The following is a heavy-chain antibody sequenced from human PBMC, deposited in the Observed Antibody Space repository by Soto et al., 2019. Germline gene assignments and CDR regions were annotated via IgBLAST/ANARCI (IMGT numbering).Heavy chain of an antibody. V-gene: IGHV4-59*01. Sequence: SETLSLTCTVSGGSISSYYWSWIRQPPGKGLEWIGYIYYSGSTNYNPSLKSRVTISVDTSKNQFSLKLSSVTAADTAVYYCARGDGASDNWFDPWGQGTLVTVSS. CDR2: IYYSGST. J-gene: IGHJ5*02. CDR3: ARGDGASDNWFDP. D-gene: IGHD3-10*01. CDR1: GGSISSYY.